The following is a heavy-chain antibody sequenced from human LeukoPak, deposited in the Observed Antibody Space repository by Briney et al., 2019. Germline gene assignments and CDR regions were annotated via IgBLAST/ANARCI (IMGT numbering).Heavy chain of an antibody. Sequence: ASVKVSCKASGCTFTSYYMHWVLQAPGQGLEWMGIINPSGGSTSYAQKFQGRVTMTRDTSTSTVYVELSSLRSEDTAVYYCARGAPNWEDSDAFDIWGQGTMVTVSS. CDR3: ARGAPNWEDSDAFDI. V-gene: IGHV1-46*01. CDR2: INPSGGST. J-gene: IGHJ3*02. CDR1: GCTFTSYY. D-gene: IGHD7-27*01.